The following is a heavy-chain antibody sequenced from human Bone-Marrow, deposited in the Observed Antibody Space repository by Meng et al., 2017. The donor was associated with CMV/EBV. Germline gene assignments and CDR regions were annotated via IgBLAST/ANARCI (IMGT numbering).Heavy chain of an antibody. D-gene: IGHD3-22*01. V-gene: IGHV3-30-3*01. CDR1: GFTFSSYA. J-gene: IGHJ4*02. Sequence: GESLKISCAASGFTFSSYAMHWVRQAPGKGLEWVAVISYDGSNKYYADSVKGRFTISRDNSKNTLYLQMKSLRAEDTAVYYCARAGATMIVVVNLDYWGQGTLVTVSS. CDR3: ARAGATMIVVVNLDY. CDR2: ISYDGSNK.